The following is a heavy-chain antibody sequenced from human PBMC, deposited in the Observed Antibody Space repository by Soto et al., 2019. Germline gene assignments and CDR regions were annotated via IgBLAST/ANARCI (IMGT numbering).Heavy chain of an antibody. J-gene: IGHJ3*02. CDR2: IGTAGDP. Sequence: GGSLRLSCAASGFTFSSYDMHWVRQAPGKGLEWVSAIGTAGDPYYPGSVKGRFTISRENAKNSLYLQMNSLRAGDTAVYYCARGGMVRGVIADAFDIWGQGTMVTVSS. CDR1: GFTFSSYD. V-gene: IGHV3-13*05. D-gene: IGHD3-10*01. CDR3: ARGGMVRGVIADAFDI.